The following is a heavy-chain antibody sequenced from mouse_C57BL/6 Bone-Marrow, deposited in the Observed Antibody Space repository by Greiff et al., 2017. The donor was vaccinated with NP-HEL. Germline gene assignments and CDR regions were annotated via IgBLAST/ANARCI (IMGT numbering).Heavy chain of an antibody. CDR2: IDPSDSYT. D-gene: IGHD1-1*01. CDR1: GYTFTSYW. J-gene: IGHJ2*01. Sequence: VKLQQPGAELVKPGASVKLSCKASGYTFTSYWMQWVKQRPGQGLEWIGEIDPSDSYTNYNQKFKGKATLTVDTSSSTAYMQLSSLTSEDSAVYYCARFITTVVGGDYFDYWGQGTTLTVSS. CDR3: ARFITTVVGGDYFDY. V-gene: IGHV1-50*01.